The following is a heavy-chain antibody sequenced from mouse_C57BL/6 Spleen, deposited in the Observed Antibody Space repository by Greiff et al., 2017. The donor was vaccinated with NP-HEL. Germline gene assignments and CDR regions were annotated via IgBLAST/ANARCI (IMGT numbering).Heavy chain of an antibody. CDR3: TTDYSKAWFAY. D-gene: IGHD2-5*01. V-gene: IGHV14-1*01. Sequence: VQLQQPGAELVRPGASVKLSCTASGFNIKDYYMHWVKQRPEQGLEWIGRIDPEDGDTEYAPKFQGKATMTADTSSNTAYLQLSSLTSEDTAVYYCTTDYSKAWFAYWGQGTLVTVSA. CDR2: IDPEDGDT. CDR1: GFNIKDYY. J-gene: IGHJ3*01.